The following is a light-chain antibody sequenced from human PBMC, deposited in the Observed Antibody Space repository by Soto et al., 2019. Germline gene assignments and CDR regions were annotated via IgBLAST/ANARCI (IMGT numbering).Light chain of an antibody. J-gene: IGLJ1*01. CDR1: NSDIGHYNY. CDR2: DVS. Sequence: QSLLTHPSSVSRAPGQSITIPCTGNNSDIGHYNYVSWYQQHPGNAPKLMIYDVSIRASGVSDRFSGSKSGNTASLTISGLQAEDEADYHCCSYTTTTSRVFGTGTQLTVL. CDR3: CSYTTTTSRV. V-gene: IGLV2-14*03.